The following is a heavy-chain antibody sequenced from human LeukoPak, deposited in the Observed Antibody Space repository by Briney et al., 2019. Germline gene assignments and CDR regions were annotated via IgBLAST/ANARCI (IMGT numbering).Heavy chain of an antibody. Sequence: ASVKVTCKASGYTFTGYYMHWVRQAPGQGLEWMGWSNPDSCGTNYAQGFQGWVTMTRDTSISTAYMELSRLRSDDTAVYYCARGLGRDTYRNYYGSGSYYNHNYYFDYWGQGTLVTVSS. CDR3: ARGLGRDTYRNYYGSGSYYNHNYYFDY. V-gene: IGHV1-2*04. CDR2: SNPDSCGT. J-gene: IGHJ4*02. CDR1: GYTFTGYY. D-gene: IGHD3-10*01.